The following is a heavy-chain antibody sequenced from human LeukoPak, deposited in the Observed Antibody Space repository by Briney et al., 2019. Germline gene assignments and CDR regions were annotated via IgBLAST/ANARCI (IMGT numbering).Heavy chain of an antibody. CDR3: ARSPGRLASDY. J-gene: IGHJ4*02. Sequence: GGSLRLSCAASGFTFSSYWMSWVRQAPGKGLEWVANIKQDGSEKYYVDSVKGRFTISRDNAKNSLYLQVNSLRAEDTAVYYCARSPGRLASDYWGQGTLVTVSS. CDR2: IKQDGSEK. CDR1: GFTFSSYW. D-gene: IGHD1-26*01. V-gene: IGHV3-7*01.